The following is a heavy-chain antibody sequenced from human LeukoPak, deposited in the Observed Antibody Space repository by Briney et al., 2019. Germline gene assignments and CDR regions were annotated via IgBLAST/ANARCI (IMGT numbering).Heavy chain of an antibody. V-gene: IGHV4-59*01. CDR2: ISYNGGT. CDR1: GGSTSTAY. CDR3: ARNIAFDI. D-gene: IGHD2/OR15-2a*01. J-gene: IGHJ3*02. Sequence: KPSETLSLTCSVCGGSTSTAYWSWIRQPPGKGLEWIGYISYNGGTNYNPSLKSRVTISVDSSKNQFSLKLASVTAADTAVYYCARNIAFDIWGQGTMVTVSS.